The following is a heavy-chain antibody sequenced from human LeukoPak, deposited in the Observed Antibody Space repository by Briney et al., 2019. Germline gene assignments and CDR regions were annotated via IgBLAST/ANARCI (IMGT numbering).Heavy chain of an antibody. D-gene: IGHD3-16*02. CDR3: ARVRRDYVWGSYPSYFDY. CDR1: GGSISSYY. J-gene: IGHJ4*02. Sequence: PSETLSLTCTVSGGSISSYYWSWVRQPPGKGLEWIGYIYYSGSTNYNPSLKSRVTISVDTSKNQFSLKLSSVTAADTAVYYCARVRRDYVWGSYPSYFDYWCQGTLVTVSS. V-gene: IGHV4-59*01. CDR2: IYYSGST.